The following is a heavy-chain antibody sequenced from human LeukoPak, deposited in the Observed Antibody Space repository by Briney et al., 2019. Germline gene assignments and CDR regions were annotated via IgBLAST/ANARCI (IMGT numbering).Heavy chain of an antibody. J-gene: IGHJ6*02. Sequence: SETLSLTCTVSGGSISSYYWSWIRQPPGKGLEWIGYIYYSGSTNYNPSLKSRVTISVDTSKNQFSLKLSSVTAVDTAVYYCARVPGGGSGSYYSRSYYYYYGMDVWGQGTTVTVSS. V-gene: IGHV4-59*01. CDR1: GGSISSYY. CDR3: ARVPGGGSGSYYSRSYYYYYGMDV. CDR2: IYYSGST. D-gene: IGHD3-10*01.